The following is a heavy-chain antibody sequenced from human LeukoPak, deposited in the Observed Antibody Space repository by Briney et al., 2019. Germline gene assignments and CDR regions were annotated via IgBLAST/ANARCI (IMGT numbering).Heavy chain of an antibody. D-gene: IGHD2-21*02. CDR1: GFNFANHA. CDR2: ISGGGDIT. CDR3: VREDTPATANY. V-gene: IGHV3-23*01. Sequence: GGSLRLSCAASGFNFANHAMSWVRQTPGKGLEWVSAISGGGDITYYADSVTGRFTISRDDSKDTLFLQMHSLRPGDTAVYYCVREDTPATANYWGQGTLVTISS. J-gene: IGHJ4*02.